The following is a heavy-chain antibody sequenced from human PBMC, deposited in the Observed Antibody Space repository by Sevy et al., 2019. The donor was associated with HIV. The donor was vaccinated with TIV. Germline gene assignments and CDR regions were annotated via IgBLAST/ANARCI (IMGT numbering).Heavy chain of an antibody. D-gene: IGHD3-22*01. CDR2: FDPEDDEK. Sequence: ASVKVSCKVSGYTLTELSVHWVRQAPGKGLEWMATFDPEDDEKIYAQKFQGRVTMTEDTSTDTAYMELSSLRSEDTAVYYCATTKDYYDSNGYPFDYWGQGTLVTVSS. J-gene: IGHJ4*02. V-gene: IGHV1-24*01. CDR3: ATTKDYYDSNGYPFDY. CDR1: GYTLTELS.